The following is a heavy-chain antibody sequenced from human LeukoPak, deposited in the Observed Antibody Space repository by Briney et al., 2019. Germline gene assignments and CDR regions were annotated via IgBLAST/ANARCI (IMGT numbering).Heavy chain of an antibody. CDR2: INPNSGGT. D-gene: IGHD3-10*01. J-gene: IGHJ4*02. V-gene: IGHV1-2*02. Sequence: GGSVKVSCKASGYTFTGYYMHWVRQAPGQGLEWMGWINPNSGGTNYAQKFQGRVTMTRGTSISTAYMELSRLRSDDTAVYYCARAAYYYGPKGYFDYWGQGTLVTVSS. CDR3: ARAAYYYGPKGYFDY. CDR1: GYTFTGYY.